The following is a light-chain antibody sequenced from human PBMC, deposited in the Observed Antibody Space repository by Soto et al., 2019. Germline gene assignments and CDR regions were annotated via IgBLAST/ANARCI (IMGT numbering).Light chain of an antibody. Sequence: QSALTQPPSASGSPGQSVTISCTGTSSDVGGYKYVSWFQQHPGKAHKLMICEVSKRPAGVPDRFSGSRSGNTASLTVSGLQAEDEADYYCCSYAGSKNYVFGTGTKVTVL. CDR1: SSDVGGYKY. V-gene: IGLV2-8*01. CDR2: EVS. J-gene: IGLJ1*01. CDR3: CSYAGSKNYV.